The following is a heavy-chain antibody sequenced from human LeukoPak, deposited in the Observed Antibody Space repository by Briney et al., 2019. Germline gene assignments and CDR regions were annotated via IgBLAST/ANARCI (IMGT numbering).Heavy chain of an antibody. D-gene: IGHD2-15*01. J-gene: IGHJ3*02. CDR3: ARSHIYCSGGSCFDAPDAFDI. CDR1: GGTFSSYT. V-gene: IGHV1-69*02. Sequence: SVKVSCKASGGTFSSYTISWVRQAPGQGLEWMGRIIPILGIANYAQKFQGRVTITADKSTSTAYMELSSLRSEDTAVYYCARSHIYCSGGSCFDAPDAFDIWGQGTMVTVPS. CDR2: IIPILGIA.